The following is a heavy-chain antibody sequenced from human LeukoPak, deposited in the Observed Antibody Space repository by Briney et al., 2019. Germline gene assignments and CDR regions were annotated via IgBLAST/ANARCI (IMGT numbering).Heavy chain of an antibody. CDR3: AREGTTVTHFDY. CDR1: GGSISGYY. V-gene: IGHV4-59*01. J-gene: IGHJ4*02. D-gene: IGHD4-11*01. CDR2: IYSSGST. Sequence: PSETLSLTCTASGGSISGYYWSWIRQPPGKGLEWIGYIYSSGSTNYNPSLKSRVTISIDTSKNQFSLKLSSVTAADTAVYYCAREGTTVTHFDYWGQGTLVTVSS.